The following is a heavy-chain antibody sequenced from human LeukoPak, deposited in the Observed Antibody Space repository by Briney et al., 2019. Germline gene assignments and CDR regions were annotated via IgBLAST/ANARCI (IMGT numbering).Heavy chain of an antibody. V-gene: IGHV3-15*01. J-gene: IGHJ4*02. CDR1: GFTFSNAW. Sequence: GGSLRLSCAASGFTFSNAWMNWVRQAPGKGLEWVGHIKSKTEGGSTDYAAPVKGRITISRDDSKDTLYLQMNSLKTEDTAVYYCTTGHRWVLNLFDHWGQGILVTVPS. CDR2: IKSKTEGGST. D-gene: IGHD5-24*01. CDR3: TTGHRWVLNLFDH.